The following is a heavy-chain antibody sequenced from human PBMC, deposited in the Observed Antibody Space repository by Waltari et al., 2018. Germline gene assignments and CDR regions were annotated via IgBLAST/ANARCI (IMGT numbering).Heavy chain of an antibody. CDR2: ISDYGSVK. D-gene: IGHD3-10*01. V-gene: IGHV3-7*03. Sequence: ETPVVASGGGLVPTGGPLRLSCVVPEFSFSPYWMTWVLQAPGRRLEWVGKISDYGSVKNYLDTMKGRFTISRDNTRNSLYLQMNSLGVEDTAVYYCVTYGWLGYWGQGTLVTVSS. CDR3: VTYGWLGY. J-gene: IGHJ4*02. CDR1: EFSFSPYW.